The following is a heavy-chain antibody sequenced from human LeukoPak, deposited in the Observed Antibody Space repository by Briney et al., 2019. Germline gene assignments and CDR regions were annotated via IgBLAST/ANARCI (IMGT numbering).Heavy chain of an antibody. J-gene: IGHJ3*02. CDR2: IKSKTDGGTT. Sequence: GGSLRLSCAASGFTFSSYAMSWVRQAPGKGLEWVGRIKSKTDGGTTDYAAPVKGRFTISRDDSKNTLYLQMNSLKTEDTAVYYCTTDTTAYDYVWGSYRPVSAFDIWGQGTMVTVSS. V-gene: IGHV3-15*01. CDR3: TTDTTAYDYVWGSYRPVSAFDI. CDR1: GFTFSSYA. D-gene: IGHD3-16*02.